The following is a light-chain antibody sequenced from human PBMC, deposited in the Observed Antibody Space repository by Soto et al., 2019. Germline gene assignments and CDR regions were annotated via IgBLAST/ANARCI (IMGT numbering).Light chain of an antibody. CDR3: GAYTSSSTYV. CDR1: SSVVGGYSY. CDR2: DVS. Sequence: SVLTQPASVSGSPGQSITISCTGTSSVVGGYSYVSWYQQHPGKAPKLMIYDVSNRPSGVSNRFSGSKSGNTASLTISGLQAEDEADYYCGAYTSSSTYVFGTGTKVTVL. V-gene: IGLV2-14*01. J-gene: IGLJ1*01.